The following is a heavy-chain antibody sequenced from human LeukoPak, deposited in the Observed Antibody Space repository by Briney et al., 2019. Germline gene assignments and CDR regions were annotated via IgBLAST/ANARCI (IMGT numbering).Heavy chain of an antibody. CDR3: AKANWVLNADVVW. CDR1: GFTFRSYA. V-gene: IGHV3-23*01. Sequence: PGGSLRLSCAASGFTFRSYAMSWVRQAPARGLEWVSSITRGGDTFYADSVKGRCTLPRDESRDKVYLQPDNLRLEDTAVYYCAKANWVLNADVVWWGPGTLVTVSS. J-gene: IGHJ4*02. CDR2: ITRGGDT. D-gene: IGHD3-9*01.